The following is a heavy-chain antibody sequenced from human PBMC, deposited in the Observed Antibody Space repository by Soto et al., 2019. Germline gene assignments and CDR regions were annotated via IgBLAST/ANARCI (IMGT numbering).Heavy chain of an antibody. V-gene: IGHV3-9*01. CDR2: ISWNSGSI. J-gene: IGHJ6*03. D-gene: IGHD2-2*01. Sequence: GGSLRLSCAASGFTFDDYAMHWVRQAPGKGLEWVSGISWNSGSIGHADSVKGRFTISRDNAKNSLYLQMNSLRAEDTALYYCAKAPAATPYYYYYMDVWGKGTTVTVSS. CDR1: GFTFDDYA. CDR3: AKAPAATPYYYYYMDV.